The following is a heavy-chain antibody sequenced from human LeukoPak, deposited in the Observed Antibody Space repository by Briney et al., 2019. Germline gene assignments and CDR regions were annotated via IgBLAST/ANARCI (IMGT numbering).Heavy chain of an antibody. V-gene: IGHV3-74*01. D-gene: IGHD3-22*01. CDR2: IDSDGSST. Sequence: GGSLRLSCAASGFTFSSYWMHWVRHAPGKGLVWVSRIDSDGSSTNYADSVKGRFTISRDNAKNTLYLQMNSLRAEDTAVYYCTRADSDYYGDAFDIWGQGTMVTVSS. CDR1: GFTFSSYW. CDR3: TRADSDYYGDAFDI. J-gene: IGHJ3*02.